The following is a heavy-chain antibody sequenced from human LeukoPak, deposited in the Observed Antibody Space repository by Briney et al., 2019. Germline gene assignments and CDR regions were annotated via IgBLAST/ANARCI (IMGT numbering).Heavy chain of an antibody. D-gene: IGHD2-21*02. CDR3: ARVQYCGGDCYPYYFDY. CDR1: GGSISSGGYS. Sequence: PSQTLSLTCAVSGGSISSGGYSWSWIRQPPGKGLEWIGYTYHSGSTYYNPSLKSRVTISVDRSKNQFSLKLSSVTAADTAVYYGARVQYCGGDCYPYYFDYWGQGTLVTVSS. CDR2: TYHSGST. J-gene: IGHJ4*02. V-gene: IGHV4-30-2*01.